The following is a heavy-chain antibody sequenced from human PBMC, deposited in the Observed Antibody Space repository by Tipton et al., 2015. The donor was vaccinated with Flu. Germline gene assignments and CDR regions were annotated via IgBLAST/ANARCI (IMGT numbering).Heavy chain of an antibody. J-gene: IGHJ3*01. CDR1: GGSIRNDFYY. CDR2: IDYRGST. D-gene: IGHD3-10*01. CDR3: ARQGPYTTSSGDDVFDL. V-gene: IGHV4-39*02. Sequence: TLSLTCIVSGGSIRNDFYYWAWIRQAPGKELDWIGSIDYRGSTYYNPSLESRLTMSADTAKNHFSLTLTSVTAADSAIYYCARQGPYTTSSGDDVFDLWGQGTLVTV.